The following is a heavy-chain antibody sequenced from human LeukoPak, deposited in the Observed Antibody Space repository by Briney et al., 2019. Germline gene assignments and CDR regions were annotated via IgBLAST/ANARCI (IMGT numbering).Heavy chain of an antibody. CDR3: ARGSGGFDY. Sequence: GGSLRLSCEASGFTFSSYWMHWVRHVPGKGLAWVAHINNPGTGTTYADAVKGRFTISRDNAKNTLYLQMNSLRADDTAIYYCARGSGGFDYWGQGTLITVSS. V-gene: IGHV3-74*01. CDR2: INNPGTGT. D-gene: IGHD3-3*01. J-gene: IGHJ4*02. CDR1: GFTFSSYW.